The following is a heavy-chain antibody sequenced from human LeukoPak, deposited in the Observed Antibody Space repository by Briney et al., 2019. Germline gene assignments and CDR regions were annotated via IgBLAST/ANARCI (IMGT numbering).Heavy chain of an antibody. CDR1: EFTFSTYS. CDR3: ARDSRRRYGDYGSFDY. V-gene: IGHV3-21*01. Sequence: GGSLRLSCAASEFTFSTYSMNWVRQAPGKGLEWVSSISSSGSYIYYADSVQGRFTISRDNAKNSLYLQMNSLRAEDTAVYYCARDSRRRYGDYGSFDYWGQGTLVTVSS. J-gene: IGHJ4*02. D-gene: IGHD4-17*01. CDR2: ISSSGSYI.